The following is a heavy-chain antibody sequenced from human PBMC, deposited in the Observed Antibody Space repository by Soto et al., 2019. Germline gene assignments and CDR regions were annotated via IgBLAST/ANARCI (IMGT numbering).Heavy chain of an antibody. CDR1: GASVSATNYY. V-gene: IGHV4-39*01. J-gene: IGHJ4*02. CDR3: ASLPAYNNDGGY. Sequence: PSETLSLTCTVSGASVSATNYYWGWIRQPPGKGLEWIGNMFYSGNTYYTPSLKSRVTMSVDTSTNQFSLRLRSVTAADTAVYYCASLPAYNNDGGYWGQGTLVTVSS. CDR2: MFYSGNT. D-gene: IGHD3-10*01.